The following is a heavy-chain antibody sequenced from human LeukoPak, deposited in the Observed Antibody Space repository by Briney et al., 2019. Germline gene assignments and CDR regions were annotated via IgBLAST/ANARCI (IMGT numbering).Heavy chain of an antibody. CDR2: IYYSGST. D-gene: IGHD6-19*01. J-gene: IGHJ3*02. V-gene: IGHV4-59*01. CDR1: GGSISNYY. Sequence: SETLSLTCTVSGGSISNYYWSWLRQPPGKGLEWLGYIYYSGSTNYNPSLKSRVTISVDTSKDQFSLKLSSVTAADTAVYYCARDRGVAGGNAFDIWGQGTMVTVSS. CDR3: ARDRGVAGGNAFDI.